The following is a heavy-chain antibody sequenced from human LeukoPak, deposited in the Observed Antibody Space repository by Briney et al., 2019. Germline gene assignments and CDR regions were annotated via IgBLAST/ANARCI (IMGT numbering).Heavy chain of an antibody. CDR3: ANESARWNYFVACFDP. CDR1: GFTFSSYV. Sequence: GEPLRHSCSASGFTFSSYVMHGLRQAPAKGLPGVAVIWYDGSNKYYAASVKGRFTISRDNSKNTLYMHMNSLRGEDTAVYYCANESARWNYFVACFDPWGQGNLVTVSS. V-gene: IGHV3-33*06. CDR2: IWYDGSNK. D-gene: IGHD1-7*01. J-gene: IGHJ5*02.